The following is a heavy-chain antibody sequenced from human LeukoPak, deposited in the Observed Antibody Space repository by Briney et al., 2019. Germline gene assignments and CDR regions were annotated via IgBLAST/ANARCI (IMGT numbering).Heavy chain of an antibody. Sequence: ASVKVSCKASGGTFSSYAISWVRQAPGQGLEWMGGIIPIFGTANYAQKFQGRVTITADESTSTAYMELSSLRSEDTAVYYCASSSSGWIDFDYWGQGTLVTVSS. V-gene: IGHV1-69*13. J-gene: IGHJ4*02. CDR3: ASSSSGWIDFDY. CDR1: GGTFSSYA. D-gene: IGHD6-19*01. CDR2: IIPIFGTA.